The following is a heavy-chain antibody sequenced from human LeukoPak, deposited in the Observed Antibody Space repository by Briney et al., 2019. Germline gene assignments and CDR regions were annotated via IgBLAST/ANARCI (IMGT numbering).Heavy chain of an antibody. CDR1: GFTFSDYT. J-gene: IGHJ5*02. CDR3: ARGPPLFDP. V-gene: IGHV3-48*01. Sequence: GGSLRLSCAASGFTFSDYTMNLVRQAPGKGLEWISYISLSSDTIYYADSVEGRFTISRDNAKNSLYLQMNSLRAEDTAVYYCARGPPLFDPWGQGTLVTVSS. CDR2: ISLSSDTI.